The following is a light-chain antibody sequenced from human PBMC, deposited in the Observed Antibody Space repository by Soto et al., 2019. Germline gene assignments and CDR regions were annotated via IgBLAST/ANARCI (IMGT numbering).Light chain of an antibody. Sequence: EIVLTQSPGTLSLSPGERVTLSCRASQSVNSIYLAWYQQKVGQAPRLLIYEESSRATGIPDRFSGSGSGTDFTLTISSLEPEDCGVYYRQQRSYWGTFGQGTRLEIK. CDR3: QQRSYWGT. V-gene: IGKV3D-20*02. J-gene: IGKJ5*01. CDR1: QSVNSIY. CDR2: EES.